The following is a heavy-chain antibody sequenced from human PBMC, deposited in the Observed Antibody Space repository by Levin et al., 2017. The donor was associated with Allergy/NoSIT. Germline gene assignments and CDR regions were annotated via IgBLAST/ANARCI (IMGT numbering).Heavy chain of an antibody. J-gene: IGHJ3*02. CDR2: ISPNNGHT. V-gene: IGHV1-18*01. CDR1: GYTFLVYW. Sequence: ASVKVSCKASGYTFLVYWIIWVRQAPGEGLEWLGWISPNNGHTKVSHKVQGRVTMTTDASTTTAYLDIRSLTSDDTAVYYCARDLGTGWYDNAFEIWGQGTLVSVSS. D-gene: IGHD6-19*01. CDR3: ARDLGTGWYDNAFEI.